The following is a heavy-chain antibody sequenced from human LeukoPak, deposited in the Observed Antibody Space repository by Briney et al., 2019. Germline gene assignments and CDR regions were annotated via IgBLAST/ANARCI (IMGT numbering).Heavy chain of an antibody. CDR1: GFTFRSYA. J-gene: IGHJ1*01. CDR2: ISGRGGSR. Sequence: GGSLRLSCAASGFTFRSYAMSWVRQAPGKGLEWVPVISGRGGSRYYADSVKGRFTISRDNSKNTLFLQMNSLRAEDTAVYYCAKEIYGDSTGGRFQHWGQGTLVSVSS. D-gene: IGHD4-17*01. CDR3: AKEIYGDSTGGRFQH. V-gene: IGHV3-23*01.